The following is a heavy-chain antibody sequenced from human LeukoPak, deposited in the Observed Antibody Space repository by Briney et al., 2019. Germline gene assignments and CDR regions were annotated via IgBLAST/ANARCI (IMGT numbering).Heavy chain of an antibody. D-gene: IGHD3-22*01. J-gene: IGHJ4*02. Sequence: PGGSLRLSCAASGFTFSSYSMNWVRQAPGKGLEWVSSISSSSSYIYYADSVKGRFTISRDNAKNSLYLQMNSLRAEDTAVYYCARGSSVDYYYDSSGDHWGQGTLVTVSS. CDR3: ARGSSVDYYYDSSGDH. CDR2: ISSSSSYI. V-gene: IGHV3-21*01. CDR1: GFTFSSYS.